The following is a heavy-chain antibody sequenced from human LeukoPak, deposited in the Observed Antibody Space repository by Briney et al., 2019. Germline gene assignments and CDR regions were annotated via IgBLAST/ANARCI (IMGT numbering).Heavy chain of an antibody. CDR1: GFTFSSYY. V-gene: IGHV3-21*04. CDR3: AKDIGNYLYYGMDV. Sequence: GGSLRLSCAASGFTFSSYYMNWARQAPGKGLEWVSSISSSSSNIYYADSVKGRFTISRDNAKNSLYLQMNSLRAEDTALYYCAKDIGNYLYYGMDVWGQGTTVTVSS. J-gene: IGHJ6*02. CDR2: ISSSSSNI. D-gene: IGHD1-26*01.